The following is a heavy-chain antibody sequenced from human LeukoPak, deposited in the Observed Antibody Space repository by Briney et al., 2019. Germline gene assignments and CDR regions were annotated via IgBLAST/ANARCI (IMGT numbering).Heavy chain of an antibody. J-gene: IGHJ5*02. D-gene: IGHD2-15*01. V-gene: IGHV4-61*02. CDR3: ARDCSGGSCYNNNWFDP. CDR2: IYTSGST. CDR1: GGSISSGSYY. Sequence: SQTLSLTCTVSGGSISSGSYYWSWIRQPAGKGLEWIGRIYTSGSTNYNPSLKSRVTISVDTSKNQFSLKLSSVTAADTAVYYCARDCSGGSCYNNNWFDPWGQGTLVTVSS.